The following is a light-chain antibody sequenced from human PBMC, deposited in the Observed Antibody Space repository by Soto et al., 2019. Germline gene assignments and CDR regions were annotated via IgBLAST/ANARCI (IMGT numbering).Light chain of an antibody. J-gene: IGKJ4*01. Sequence: EMVLTQSPATLSLSPGDRATLSCRASQSVGRYLAWYQQRPGQAPRLLIYDSSNRVTGIPARFSGNGSGRDFTLTISSLEPEDFAVYYCQQYNNWLLTFGGGTKVEIK. CDR1: QSVGRY. CDR3: QQYNNWLLT. V-gene: IGKV3-11*02. CDR2: DSS.